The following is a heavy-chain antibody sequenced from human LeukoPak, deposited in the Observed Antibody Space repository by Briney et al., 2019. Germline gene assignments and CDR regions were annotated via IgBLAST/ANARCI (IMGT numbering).Heavy chain of an antibody. CDR3: ARAPVTGHWYFDL. V-gene: IGHV4-59*01. Sequence: SETLSLTCSVSGGSITTYHWSWIRQPPGKGLEWIGYIYNSGSANYKPSLKSRLTISVDTSKNHFSLKLNTVTAADTAVYYCARAPVTGHWYFDLWGRGTLVTVSS. J-gene: IGHJ2*01. CDR2: IYNSGSA. CDR1: GGSITTYH. D-gene: IGHD6-19*01.